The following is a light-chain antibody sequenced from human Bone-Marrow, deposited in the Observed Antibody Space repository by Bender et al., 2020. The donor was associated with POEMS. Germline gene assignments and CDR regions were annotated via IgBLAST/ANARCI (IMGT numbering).Light chain of an antibody. CDR3: CSYAGSRTFVV. CDR2: EVT. V-gene: IGLV2-8*01. J-gene: IGLJ3*02. CDR1: SSDVGDYTA. Sequence: QSALTQPPSASGSPGQSVTISCTGTSSDVGDYTAVSWYQQHPDKAPKLMIYEVTKRPSGVPDRFSGSKSGNTASLTISGLQADDEADYYCCSYAGSRTFVVFGGGTKLTVL.